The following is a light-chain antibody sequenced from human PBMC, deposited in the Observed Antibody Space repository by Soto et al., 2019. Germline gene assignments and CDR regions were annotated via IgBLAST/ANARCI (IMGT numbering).Light chain of an antibody. V-gene: IGKV3-11*01. Sequence: EIVLTQSPATLSLSPGERATFSCKASQSVGTSLAWFQQKPGQAPRLLSYDASVRATGIPARFSGSGSGTHLTLTISRLQPEDIAMYYCQQSSNWPPWTCGRGTRADI. J-gene: IGKJ1*01. CDR3: QQSSNWPPWT. CDR1: QSVGTS. CDR2: DAS.